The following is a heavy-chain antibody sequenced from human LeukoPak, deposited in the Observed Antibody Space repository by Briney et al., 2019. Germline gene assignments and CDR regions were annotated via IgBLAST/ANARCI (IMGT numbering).Heavy chain of an antibody. CDR2: INPSGGST. CDR1: GYTFTSYY. V-gene: IGHV1-46*01. Sequence: GASVKVSCEASGYTFTSYYMHWVRQAPGRGLEWMGIINPSGGSTSYAQKFQGRVTMTEDTSTDTAYMELSSLRSEDTAVYYCATGREQLVSDYWGQGTLVTVSS. J-gene: IGHJ4*02. D-gene: IGHD6-6*01. CDR3: ATGREQLVSDY.